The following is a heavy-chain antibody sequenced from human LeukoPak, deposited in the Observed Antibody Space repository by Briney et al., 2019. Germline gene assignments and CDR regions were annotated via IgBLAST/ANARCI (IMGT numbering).Heavy chain of an antibody. CDR3: ARGRDGYNPFDF. D-gene: IGHD5-24*01. V-gene: IGHV4-34*01. J-gene: IGHJ4*02. CDR2: IYYSGST. CDR1: GGSFSGYY. Sequence: PSETLSLTCAVYGGSFSGYYWGWIRQPPGKGLEWIGSIYYSGSTYYNPSLKSRVTISIDTSANLFSLKLKYVSAADTAVYYCARGRDGYNPFDFWGQGTLVTVSS.